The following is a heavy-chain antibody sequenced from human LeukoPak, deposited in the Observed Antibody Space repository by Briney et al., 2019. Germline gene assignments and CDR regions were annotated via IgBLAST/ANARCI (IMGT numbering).Heavy chain of an antibody. D-gene: IGHD7-27*01. CDR1: GYAFTSYY. CDR2: INPSGGST. J-gene: IGHJ4*02. Sequence: GASVKVSCKASGYAFTSYYMHWVRQAPGQGLEWMGIINPSGGSTSYAQKFQGRVTVTRDMSTSTVYMELSSLRSEDTAVYYCARDRDANWGGWDYWGQGTLVTVSS. V-gene: IGHV1-46*01. CDR3: ARDRDANWGGWDY.